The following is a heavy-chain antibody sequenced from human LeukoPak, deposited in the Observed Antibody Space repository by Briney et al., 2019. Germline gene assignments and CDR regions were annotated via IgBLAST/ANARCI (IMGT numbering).Heavy chain of an antibody. CDR2: INHSGST. CDR1: GGSFSGYY. J-gene: IGHJ4*02. V-gene: IGHV4-34*01. D-gene: IGHD3-22*01. Sequence: SETLSPTCAVYGGSFSGYYWSWIRQPPGKGLEWIGEINHSGSTNYNPSLKSRVTISVDTSKNQFSLKLSSVTAADTAVYYCARGSPSRHYYDSSSARCYFDYWGQGTLVTVSS. CDR3: ARGSPSRHYYDSSSARCYFDY.